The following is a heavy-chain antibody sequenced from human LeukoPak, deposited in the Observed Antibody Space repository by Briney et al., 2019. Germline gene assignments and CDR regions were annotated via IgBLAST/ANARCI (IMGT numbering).Heavy chain of an antibody. CDR3: ARGGIVVVTAAPVEVYFDY. J-gene: IGHJ4*02. V-gene: IGHV3-11*01. Sequence: GGSLRLSCAASGFTFSDYYMSWIRQGPGKGLEWVSYISGGGGTIYYADSVKGRFTISRDNAKKSLYLQMDSLRAEDTAVYYCARGGIVVVTAAPVEVYFDYWGQGTLVTVSS. CDR2: ISGGGGTI. CDR1: GFTFSDYY. D-gene: IGHD2-21*02.